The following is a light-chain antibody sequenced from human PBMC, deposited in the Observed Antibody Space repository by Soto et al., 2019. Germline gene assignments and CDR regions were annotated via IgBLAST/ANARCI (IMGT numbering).Light chain of an antibody. CDR1: SSDVGSYNL. CDR3: CSYAGSSTFVV. V-gene: IGLV2-23*03. J-gene: IGLJ2*01. Sequence: QSVLTQPGSVSGSPGQSITISCTGTSSDVGSYNLVSWYQQHPGKAPKLMIYEGSKRPSGVSNRFSGYKSGNTASLTISGLQAEDEADYYCCSYAGSSTFVVFGGGTKSPS. CDR2: EGS.